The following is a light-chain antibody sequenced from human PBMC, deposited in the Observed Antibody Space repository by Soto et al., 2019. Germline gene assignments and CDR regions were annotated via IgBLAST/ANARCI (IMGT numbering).Light chain of an antibody. Sequence: QSVLTQPPSVPGSPGQSVAISCTGTSSDVGNSNGVSWYHQPPGTAPKLIIYDVNNRPSGVPDRFSGSKSGNTASLTISGLQAEDVGDYYCQSYDSSLSGPLYVFGTGTKVTVL. CDR1: SSDVGNSNG. CDR2: DVN. J-gene: IGLJ1*01. V-gene: IGLV2-18*02. CDR3: QSYDSSLSGPLYV.